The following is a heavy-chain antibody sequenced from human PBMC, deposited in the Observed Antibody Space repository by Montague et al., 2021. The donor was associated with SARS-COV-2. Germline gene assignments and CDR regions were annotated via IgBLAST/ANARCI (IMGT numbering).Heavy chain of an antibody. Sequence: SETLSLTCGVSGDSIMGYRWSWVRKPPGRGLEWIGDFRDIGTTNYNPSLTNRITISIDTSKAQFSLILTSVNAADTAVYYCARFFRVGTSSAFDHWGQGILVTVSS. V-gene: IGHV4-59*08. CDR3: ARFFRVGTSSAFDH. CDR2: FRDIGTT. CDR1: GDSIMGYR. D-gene: IGHD3-10*01. J-gene: IGHJ4*02.